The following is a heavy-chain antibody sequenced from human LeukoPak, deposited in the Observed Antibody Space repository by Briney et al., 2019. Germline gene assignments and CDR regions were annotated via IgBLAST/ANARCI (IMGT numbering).Heavy chain of an antibody. Sequence: SETLSLTCAVSGGSISRYSWCWIRQPAGKGLEWIGRIYTSGSTKYNPSLTSRVTMSVDTSKNQFSLKLRSVTAADTAVYYCARAVHCSGGSCSFDYWGQGTLVTVSS. V-gene: IGHV4-4*07. D-gene: IGHD2-15*01. CDR1: GGSISRYS. J-gene: IGHJ4*02. CDR2: IYTSGST. CDR3: ARAVHCSGGSCSFDY.